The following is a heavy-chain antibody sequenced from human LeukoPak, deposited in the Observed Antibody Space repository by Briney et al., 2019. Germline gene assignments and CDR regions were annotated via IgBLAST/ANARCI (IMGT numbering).Heavy chain of an antibody. D-gene: IGHD3-3*01. CDR2: INHSGST. Sequence: SETLSLTCAVYGGSFSGYYWSWIRQPPGKGLEWIGEINHSGSTNYNPSLKSRVTISVDTSKNQFSLKLSSVTAADTAAYYCASHAPGSNYDFWSGSLDYWGQGTLVTVSS. V-gene: IGHV4-34*01. CDR1: GGSFSGYY. CDR3: ASHAPGSNYDFWSGSLDY. J-gene: IGHJ4*02.